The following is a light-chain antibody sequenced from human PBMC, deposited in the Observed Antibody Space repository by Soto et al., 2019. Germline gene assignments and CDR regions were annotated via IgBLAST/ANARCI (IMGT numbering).Light chain of an antibody. CDR1: QDINIY. CDR3: QQYDILPIT. J-gene: IGKJ5*01. V-gene: IGKV1-33*01. Sequence: DIQMTQSPTSLFASVGDRVTITCQVTQDINIYLNWYQQKPGKAPNLLIYDASNLEIGVPSRFSGSGSGTHFMFTISSLQTEDIGTYYCQQYDILPITFGRGTRLEIK. CDR2: DAS.